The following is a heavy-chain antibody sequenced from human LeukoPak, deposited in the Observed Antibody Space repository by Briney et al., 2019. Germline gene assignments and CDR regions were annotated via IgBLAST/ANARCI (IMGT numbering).Heavy chain of an antibody. CDR2: MNPNSGAT. D-gene: IGHD2-15*01. V-gene: IGHV1-2*02. Sequence: ASVKVSCKASGYTFTSYYMHWVRQAPGQGLEWMGWMNPNSGATNYAQKLQGRVTMTTDTSTSTAYMELRSLRSDDTAVYYCAREASKVVVAATTSYNWFDPWGQGTLVTVSS. J-gene: IGHJ5*02. CDR3: AREASKVVVAATTSYNWFDP. CDR1: GYTFTSYY.